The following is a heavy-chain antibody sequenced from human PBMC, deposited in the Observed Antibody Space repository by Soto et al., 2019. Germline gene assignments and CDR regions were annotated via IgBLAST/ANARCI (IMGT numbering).Heavy chain of an antibody. Sequence: LSLTCAASGFPFSSYWMSWVRQAPGKGLEWVANIKQDGSEKYYVDSVKGRFTISRDNAKNSLYLQMNSLRAEDTAVYYCARDPATFEYSSSRLDYWGQGTLVTVSS. CDR2: IKQDGSEK. CDR1: GFPFSSYW. V-gene: IGHV3-7*01. J-gene: IGHJ4*02. D-gene: IGHD6-6*01. CDR3: ARDPATFEYSSSRLDY.